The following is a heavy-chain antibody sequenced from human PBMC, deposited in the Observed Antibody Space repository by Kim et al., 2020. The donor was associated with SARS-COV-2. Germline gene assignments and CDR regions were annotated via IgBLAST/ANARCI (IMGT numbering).Heavy chain of an antibody. CDR1: GFTFSSYG. V-gene: IGHV3-33*01. CDR2: IWYDASNK. J-gene: IGHJ6*02. CDR3: ARDPAAMASANYYYGMDV. Sequence: GGSLRLSCAASGFTFSSYGMHWVRQAPGKGLEWVAVIWYDASNKYYADSVKGRFTISRDNSKNTLYLQMNSLRAEDTAVYYCARDPAAMASANYYYGMDVWGQGTTVTVSS. D-gene: IGHD2-2*01.